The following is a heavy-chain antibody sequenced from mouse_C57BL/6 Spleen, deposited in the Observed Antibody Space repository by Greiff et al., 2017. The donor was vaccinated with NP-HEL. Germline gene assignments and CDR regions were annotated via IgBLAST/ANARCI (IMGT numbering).Heavy chain of an antibody. J-gene: IGHJ4*01. V-gene: IGHV14-2*01. CDR3: GSLYGYDYAMDY. D-gene: IGHD2-2*01. CDR2: IDPEDGET. CDR1: GFNIKDYY. Sequence: EVQLQQSGAELVKPGASVKLSCTASGFNIKDYYMHWVKQRTEQGLEWIGRIDPEDGETKYAPKFQGKATITADTSSNTADLQLSSLTSEDTAVYYCGSLYGYDYAMDYWGQGTSVTVSS.